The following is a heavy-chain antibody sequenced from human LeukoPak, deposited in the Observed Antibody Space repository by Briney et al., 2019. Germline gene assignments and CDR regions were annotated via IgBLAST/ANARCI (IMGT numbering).Heavy chain of an antibody. CDR3: TTDLGTYYHGSQRLIPIDY. J-gene: IGHJ4*02. D-gene: IGHD3-10*01. CDR1: GFTFTNAW. V-gene: IGHV3-15*01. CDR2: IKSKTDGETT. Sequence: GGSLRLSCVDSGFTFTNAWMSWVRQAPGKGLEWIGRIKSKTDGETTNYAEPVRGRFTISRDDSKSAVYLQMNSLKVEDTAVSYCTTDLGTYYHGSQRLIPIDYWGQGTLVTVSP.